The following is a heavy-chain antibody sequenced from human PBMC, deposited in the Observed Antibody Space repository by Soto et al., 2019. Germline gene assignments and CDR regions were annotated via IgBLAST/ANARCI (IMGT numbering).Heavy chain of an antibody. CDR1: GFTFDDYG. CDR2: INWNGGST. J-gene: IGHJ6*02. V-gene: IGHV3-20*04. CDR3: ARAYSGSGSYYYYYGMDV. Sequence: PGGSLRLSCAASGFTFDDYGMTWVRQAPGKGLEWVSGINWNGGSTGYADYVKGRFTISRDNAKNSLYLQMNSLRAEDTALYYCARAYSGSGSYYYYYGMDVWGQGTTVTVSS. D-gene: IGHD3-10*01.